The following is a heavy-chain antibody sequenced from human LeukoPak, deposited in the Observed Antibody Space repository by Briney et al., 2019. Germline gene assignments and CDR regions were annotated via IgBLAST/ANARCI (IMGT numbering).Heavy chain of an antibody. J-gene: IGHJ6*03. CDR1: GGSISSYY. V-gene: IGHV4-59*01. CDR3: ARDHRGSGSRYYYYYMDV. Sequence: SETLSLTCTVSGGSISSYYWSWIRQPPGKGLEWIGYIYYSGSTNYNPSLKSRVTISVDTSKNQFSLKLSSVTAADTAVYYCARDHRGSGSRYYYYYMDVWGKGTTVTISS. D-gene: IGHD3-10*01. CDR2: IYYSGST.